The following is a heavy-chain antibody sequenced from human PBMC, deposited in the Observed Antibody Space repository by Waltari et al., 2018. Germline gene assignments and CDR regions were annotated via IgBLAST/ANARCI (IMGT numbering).Heavy chain of an antibody. V-gene: IGHV7-4-1*02. CDR3: ARSHYYDTLGYYDY. D-gene: IGHD3-22*01. J-gene: IGHJ4*02. CDR1: GYTFVTYA. CDR2: SHTTPGKP. Sequence: QVQLVQSGSELKRPGASVKVSCKASGYTFVTYAVHWVRQAPGQGLEWMGWSHTTPGKPTYAQGFTGRFGFSMDTSVSTAYLQINSLDAEDTAVYYCARSHYYDTLGYYDYWGQGTLVTVSS.